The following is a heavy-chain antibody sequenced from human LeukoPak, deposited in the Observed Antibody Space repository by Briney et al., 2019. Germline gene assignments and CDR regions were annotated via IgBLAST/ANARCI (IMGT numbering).Heavy chain of an antibody. Sequence: ASVKVSCKASGGTFSSYAISWVRQAPGQGLEWMGGIIPIFGTANYAQKFQGRVTITAGESTSTAYMELSSLRSEDTAVYYCARRVDLGTTGNYFDYWGQGTLVTVSS. D-gene: IGHD1-7*01. CDR2: IIPIFGTA. CDR3: ARRVDLGTTGNYFDY. J-gene: IGHJ4*02. V-gene: IGHV1-69*13. CDR1: GGTFSSYA.